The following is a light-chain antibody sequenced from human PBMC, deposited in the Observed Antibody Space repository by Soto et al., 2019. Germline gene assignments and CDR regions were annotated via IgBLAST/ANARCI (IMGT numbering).Light chain of an antibody. CDR1: NGDVGAYDY. CDR2: QVS. V-gene: IGLV2-14*01. CDR3: CSYAGSNTWV. Sequence: QSALTQPASVSGSPGQSITISCTGTNGDVGAYDYVSWYQQHPGKAPKLMLSQVSTRPSEVSSRFSGSKFGNTASLTVSGLQAEDDADYYCCSYAGSNTWVFGGGTKVTVL. J-gene: IGLJ3*02.